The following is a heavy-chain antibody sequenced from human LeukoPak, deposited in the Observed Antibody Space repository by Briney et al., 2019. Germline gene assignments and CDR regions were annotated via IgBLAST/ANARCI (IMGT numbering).Heavy chain of an antibody. V-gene: IGHV3-30*02. Sequence: GGSLRLSCAASGFLFSNFGMHWVRQAPGKGLEWVTFIRYDGSIEYYVDSVKGRFTISRDNAKNSLYLQMNSLRAEDTDVYYCARDVGASAPDAFDIWGQGTMVTVSS. CDR1: GFLFSNFG. J-gene: IGHJ3*02. CDR3: ARDVGASAPDAFDI. D-gene: IGHD1-26*01. CDR2: IRYDGSIE.